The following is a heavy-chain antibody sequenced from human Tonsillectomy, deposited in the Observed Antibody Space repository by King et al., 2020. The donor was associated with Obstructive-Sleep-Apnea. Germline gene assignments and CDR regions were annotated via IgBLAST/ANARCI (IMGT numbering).Heavy chain of an antibody. J-gene: IGHJ3*02. CDR3: ARAPYSGIYYLAFDI. CDR1: GGSISNGGYY. V-gene: IGHV4-31*03. D-gene: IGHD1-26*01. CDR2: IYYSGST. Sequence: VQLQESGPGLVKPSQTLSLTCTVSGGSISNGGYYWNWIRQHPGKCREWIGYIYYSGSTYYNPSLKSRVTISVDTSNNHFSLKLSSVTAADPAVFYCARAPYSGIYYLAFDIWGQGTMVTVSS.